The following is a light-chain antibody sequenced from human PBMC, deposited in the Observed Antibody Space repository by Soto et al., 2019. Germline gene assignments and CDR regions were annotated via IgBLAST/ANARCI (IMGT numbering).Light chain of an antibody. CDR2: DSS. CDR1: QSVSRY. V-gene: IGKV3-11*01. CDR3: QQRSIWLPST. Sequence: EIVLTQSPATLSLSPGERATLSCRASQSVSRYLAWYQQKPGQAPSLLIYDSSNRATGIPDRFSGSGSETDFTLTISSREPEDFAVYYCQQRSIWLPSTFVQGTKLDIK. J-gene: IGKJ2*01.